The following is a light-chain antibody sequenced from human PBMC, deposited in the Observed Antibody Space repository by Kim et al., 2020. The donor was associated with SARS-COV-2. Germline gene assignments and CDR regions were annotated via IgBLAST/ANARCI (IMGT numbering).Light chain of an antibody. Sequence: SATISCSGTSSDVGGYNYVSWYQQHPGKAPKLMIYDVSERPSGVPDRFSGSKSGNTASLTISGLQAEDEADYYCCSYAGSYTLRVFGGGTKLTVL. V-gene: IGLV2-11*01. CDR2: DVS. J-gene: IGLJ2*01. CDR1: SSDVGGYNY. CDR3: CSYAGSYTLRV.